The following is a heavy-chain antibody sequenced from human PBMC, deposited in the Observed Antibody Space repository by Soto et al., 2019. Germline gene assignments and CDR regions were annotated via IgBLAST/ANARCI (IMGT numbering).Heavy chain of an antibody. J-gene: IGHJ4*02. CDR2: IWYDGSNE. CDR3: AKDRGGGAVVPDY. D-gene: IGHD2-21*01. CDR1: GFSFSSYG. Sequence: QVQLVESGGGVVQPGRSLRLSCAASGFSFSSYGIHWVRQAPGKGLEWVAVIWYDGSNEYYADSVKGRFSISRDNSKSTVYLQMNSRRAEDTAVYYCAKDRGGGAVVPDYWGQGTLVTVSS. V-gene: IGHV3-33*06.